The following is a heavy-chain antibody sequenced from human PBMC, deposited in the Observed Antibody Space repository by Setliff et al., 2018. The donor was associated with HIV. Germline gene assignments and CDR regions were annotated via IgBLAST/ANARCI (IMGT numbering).Heavy chain of an antibody. CDR2: IDHSETT. Sequence: PSETLSLTCTVSGGSITGYSWSWIRQPPGKVLEWIGYIDHSETTNYNPSLKSRLSISIDTSKTQFSLNLSSVTAADTAVYYCARTTVRDFGLVIINFDQWGLGTLVTVSS. CDR1: GGSITGYS. V-gene: IGHV4-59*01. D-gene: IGHD3-3*01. CDR3: ARTTVRDFGLVIINFDQ. J-gene: IGHJ4*02.